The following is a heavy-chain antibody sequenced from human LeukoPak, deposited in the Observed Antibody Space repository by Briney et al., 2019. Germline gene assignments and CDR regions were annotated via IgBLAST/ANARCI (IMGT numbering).Heavy chain of an antibody. J-gene: IGHJ3*02. CDR3: ARDTNLRGAFDI. V-gene: IGHV3-30*02. D-gene: IGHD2-2*01. CDR1: GFTFSNYG. CDR2: VRYDETTK. Sequence: PGGSLRLSCAASGFTFSNYGMHWVRQAPGKGLEWVAFVRYDETTKFYADSVKGRFTISRDNSKNTLYLQMNSLRAEDTAVYYCARDTNLRGAFDIWGQGTMVTVSS.